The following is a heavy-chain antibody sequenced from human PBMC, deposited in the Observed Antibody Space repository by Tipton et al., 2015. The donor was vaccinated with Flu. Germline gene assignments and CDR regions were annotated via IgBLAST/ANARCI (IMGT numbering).Heavy chain of an antibody. V-gene: IGHV4-4*07. CDR1: GGSLSGYY. CDR2: IYTSGNT. CDR3: ARGQGNSGWRYFDY. D-gene: IGHD6-19*01. Sequence: TLSLTCTVSGGSLSGYYWSWIRRPAGKGLEWIGRIYTSGNTNYSPSLKSRVTMSVDTSKNQFSLKLSSMTAADTAVYYCARGQGNSGWRYFDYWGQGTLVTVSS. J-gene: IGHJ4*02.